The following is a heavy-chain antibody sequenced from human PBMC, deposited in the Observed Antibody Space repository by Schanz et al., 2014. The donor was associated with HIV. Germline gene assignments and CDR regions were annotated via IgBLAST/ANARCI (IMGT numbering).Heavy chain of an antibody. CDR3: AVIAPRLMVATSY. D-gene: IGHD2-8*01. CDR1: GFSFSIYV. CDR2: ISDGSGST. Sequence: EVQLLESGGGLVQPGGSLRLSCAASGFSFSIYVMSWVRQAPGKGLEWVSSISDGSGSTHYTDSVKGRFTISRDNSKKTLYLQMSSLRAEDTAVYYCAVIAPRLMVATSYWGQGTLVAVSS. V-gene: IGHV3-23*01. J-gene: IGHJ4*02.